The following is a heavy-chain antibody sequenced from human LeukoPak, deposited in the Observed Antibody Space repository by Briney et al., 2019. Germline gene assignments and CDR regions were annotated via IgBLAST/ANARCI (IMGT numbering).Heavy chain of an antibody. CDR1: GFTFSSYG. V-gene: IGHV3-33*01. CDR2: IWYDGRNK. Sequence: GGSLRLSCAASGFTFSSYGMHWVRQAPGKGLEWVAVIWYDGRNKYYADSVKGRFTISRDNSKNTLYLQMNSLRAEDTAVYYCARDGVSRRLAKRDAFDIWGQGTMVTVSS. CDR3: ARDGVSRRLAKRDAFDI. D-gene: IGHD6-19*01. J-gene: IGHJ3*02.